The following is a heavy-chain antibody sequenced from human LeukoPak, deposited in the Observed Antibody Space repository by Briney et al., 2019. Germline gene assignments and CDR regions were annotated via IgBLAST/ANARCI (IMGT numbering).Heavy chain of an antibody. V-gene: IGHV3-21*01. CDR3: ARGDTIFGVVINDYYYMDV. Sequence: GGSLRLSCAASGFTFSSYNMNWVRQAPGKGLEWVSSITSSGSSIYYADSVKGRFTISRDNSKNTLYLQMNSLRAEDTAVYYCARGDTIFGVVINDYYYMDVWGKGTTVTVSS. CDR1: GFTFSSYN. CDR2: ITSSGSSI. D-gene: IGHD3-3*01. J-gene: IGHJ6*03.